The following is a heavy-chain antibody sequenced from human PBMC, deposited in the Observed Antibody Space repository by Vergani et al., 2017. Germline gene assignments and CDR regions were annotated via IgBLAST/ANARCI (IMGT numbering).Heavy chain of an antibody. D-gene: IGHD2-2*01. CDR3: GRLRGASCAVTTCYVDY. CDR1: GYSFTSYW. CDR2: MYPGDSDA. J-gene: IGHJ4*02. Sequence: EVQLVQSGAEVKKPGESLKISCKGSGYSFTSYWIGWVRQMPGKGLEWMGVMYPGDSDATYSPPFQGHVTMSSDRITTASLQWNSLKASDTATYYCGRLRGASCAVTTCYVDYWGQGTLVTVSS. V-gene: IGHV5-51*01.